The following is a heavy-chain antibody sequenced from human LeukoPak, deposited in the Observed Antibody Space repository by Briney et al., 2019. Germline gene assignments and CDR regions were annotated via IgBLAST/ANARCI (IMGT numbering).Heavy chain of an antibody. CDR2: LSSSGGYT. D-gene: IGHD3-16*01. Sequence: GSLRLSCAASGFAFSSYAMTWVRQAPGRGLEWVSLLSSSGGYTYYADSVKGRFTISRDTSKNTLYLQMNSLRAEDAAIYSCARGMWGPLYYFDYWGQGTLVTVSS. CDR1: GFAFSSYA. J-gene: IGHJ4*02. V-gene: IGHV3-23*01. CDR3: ARGMWGPLYYFDY.